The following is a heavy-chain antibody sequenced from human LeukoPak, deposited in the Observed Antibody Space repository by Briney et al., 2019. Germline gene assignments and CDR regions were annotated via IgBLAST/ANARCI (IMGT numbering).Heavy chain of an antibody. J-gene: IGHJ4*02. CDR3: ARRVVAATIDY. CDR1: GFTFSSYS. D-gene: IGHD2-15*01. V-gene: IGHV4-34*01. Sequence: GSLRLSCAASGFTFSSYSMNWVRQPPGKGLEWIGEINHSGSTNYNPSLKSRVTISVDTSKNQFSPKLSSVTAADTAVYYCARRVVAATIDYWGQGTLVTVSS. CDR2: INHSGST.